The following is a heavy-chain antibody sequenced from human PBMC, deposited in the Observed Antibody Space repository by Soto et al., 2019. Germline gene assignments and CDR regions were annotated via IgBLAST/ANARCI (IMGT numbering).Heavy chain of an antibody. CDR3: AKVFGELKVSIHVRYGMDV. D-gene: IGHD3-10*02. J-gene: IGHJ6*02. V-gene: IGHV3-23*01. Sequence: GGSLRLSCAASGFTFSSYAMSWVRQAPGKGLEWVSAISGSGGSTYYADSVKGRFTISRDNSKNTLYLQMNSLRAEDTAVYYCAKVFGELKVSIHVRYGMDVWGQGTTVTVSS. CDR2: ISGSGGST. CDR1: GFTFSSYA.